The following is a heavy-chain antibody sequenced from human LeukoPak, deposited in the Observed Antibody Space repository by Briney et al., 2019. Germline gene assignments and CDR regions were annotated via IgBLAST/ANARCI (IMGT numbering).Heavy chain of an antibody. CDR3: ARVAGYSYANYYYYSGMDV. V-gene: IGHV4-59*01. Sequence: SETLSLTCTVSGGSISSYYWSWIRQPPGKGLEWIGYIYYSGSTNYNPSLKSRVTISVDTSKNQRSLNLSDVTAADTAVYYCARVAGYSYANYYYYSGMDVGGEGTTVTVSS. J-gene: IGHJ6*01. CDR2: IYYSGST. D-gene: IGHD5-18*01. CDR1: GGSISSYY.